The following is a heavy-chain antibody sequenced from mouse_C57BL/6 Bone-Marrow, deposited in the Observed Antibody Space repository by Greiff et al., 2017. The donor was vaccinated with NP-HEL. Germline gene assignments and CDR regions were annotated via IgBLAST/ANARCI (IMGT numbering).Heavy chain of an antibody. CDR2: INPNYGTT. J-gene: IGHJ3*01. D-gene: IGHD1-1*01. CDR1: GYSFTDYN. Sequence: EVKLVESGPELVKPGASVKISCKASGYSFTDYNMNWVKQSNGQSLEWIGVINPNYGTTSYNQKFKGKATLTVDQSSSTAYMQLNSLTSEDSAVYYCARALRYYGSREAWFAYWGQGTLVTVSA. V-gene: IGHV1-39*01. CDR3: ARALRYYGSREAWFAY.